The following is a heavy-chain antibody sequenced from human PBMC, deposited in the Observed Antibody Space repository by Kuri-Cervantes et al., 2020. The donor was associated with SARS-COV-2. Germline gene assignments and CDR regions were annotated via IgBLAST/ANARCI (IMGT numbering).Heavy chain of an antibody. CDR1: CYTFTSNG. CDR2: ISGYNGDT. D-gene: IGHD3-22*01. Sequence: ASVKVFCKASCYTFTSNGIRWVRQAPGQGLEWMGWISGYNGDTEYAQIFQGRATMTTNTSTSTAYMELRSLTSDDTAVYYCATHDSRGYYYDYWGQGTLVTVSS. J-gene: IGHJ4*02. CDR3: ATHDSRGYYYDY. V-gene: IGHV1-18*01.